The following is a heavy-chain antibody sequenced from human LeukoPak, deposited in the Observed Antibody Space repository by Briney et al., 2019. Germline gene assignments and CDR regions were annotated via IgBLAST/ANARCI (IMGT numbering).Heavy chain of an antibody. CDR3: ARGGPDLAREYFQY. CDR1: GGSISTNY. J-gene: IGHJ1*01. D-gene: IGHD5-12*01. CDR2: IYVTGTT. Sequence: SETLSLTCTVSGGSISTNYWNWIRQPAGKGLEWIGRIYVTGTTYYNPSLKSRLTMSVDASRNQFFLNLSSVTAADTAVYYCARGGPDLAREYFQYWGQGTLVAVS. V-gene: IGHV4-4*07.